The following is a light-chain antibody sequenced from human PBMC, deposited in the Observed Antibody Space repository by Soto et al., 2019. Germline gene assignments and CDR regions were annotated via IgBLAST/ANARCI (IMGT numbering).Light chain of an antibody. J-gene: IGKJ1*01. CDR1: QRVSNNY. CDR3: QQYADSLWT. V-gene: IGKV3-20*01. CDR2: GAS. Sequence: EIVLTQAPGTLSSPTCVGGTVSCSARQRVSNNYLAWYQQNHGQAPRLLIYGASRRATGIPDRFSGSGSGTAFTLTISRLEPEDFAVYYCQQYADSLWTFGQGTKVDNK.